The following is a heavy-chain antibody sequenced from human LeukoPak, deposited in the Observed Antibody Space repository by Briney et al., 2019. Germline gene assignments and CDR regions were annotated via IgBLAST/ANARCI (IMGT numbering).Heavy chain of an antibody. Sequence: SVKVSCKASGGTFSSYAISWVRQAPGQGLEWMGGIIPIFGRANYAQKFQGRVTITADESTSTAYMELSSLRSEDTAVYYCASQGDYGFDDYWGQGTLVTVSS. J-gene: IGHJ4*02. CDR1: GGTFSSYA. CDR2: IIPIFGRA. V-gene: IGHV1-69*13. CDR3: ASQGDYGFDDY. D-gene: IGHD3-10*01.